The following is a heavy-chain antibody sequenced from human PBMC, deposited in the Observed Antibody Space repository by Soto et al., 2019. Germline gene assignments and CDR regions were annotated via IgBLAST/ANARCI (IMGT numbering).Heavy chain of an antibody. D-gene: IGHD3-10*01. V-gene: IGHV3-23*01. CDR2: ISGSGRTT. CDR1: GFTFINYA. Sequence: EVQLLESGGRLMQPGVSLRLSCAASGFTFINYAMNWVRQAPGKGLEWVSTISGSGRTTFYAESVMGRFTISRYNAENTLSLEINSLRAADTAVYYCAKGYSRIGKTSVRGISTAWGQGTLVTVSS. CDR3: AKGYSRIGKTSVRGISTA. J-gene: IGHJ1*01.